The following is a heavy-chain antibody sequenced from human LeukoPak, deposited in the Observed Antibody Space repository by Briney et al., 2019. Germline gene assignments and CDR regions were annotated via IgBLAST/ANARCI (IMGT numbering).Heavy chain of an antibody. Sequence: GASVKVSCKASGYTFTSYYMHWVRQAPGQGLEWMGIINPSGGSTSYAQKFQGRVTMTRDTSTSTVYMELRSLRSDDTAVYYCARDRREYIAAAGPPDFDYWGQGTLVTVSS. J-gene: IGHJ4*02. CDR2: INPSGGST. CDR1: GYTFTSYY. CDR3: ARDRREYIAAAGPPDFDY. D-gene: IGHD6-13*01. V-gene: IGHV1-46*01.